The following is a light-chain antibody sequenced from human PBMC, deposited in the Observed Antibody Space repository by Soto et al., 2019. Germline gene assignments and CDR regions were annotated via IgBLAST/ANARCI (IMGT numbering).Light chain of an antibody. CDR2: EGS. V-gene: IGLV2-23*03. J-gene: IGLJ2*01. CDR1: SSDVGSYNL. Sequence: QSVLTQPASVSGSPGQSITISCTGTSSDVGSYNLASWYQHHPGKAPKLMIYEGSKRPSGVSNRFSGSKSGNTASLTISGLQAEDEADYYCCSYAGSSTLVFGGGTKLTVL. CDR3: CSYAGSSTLV.